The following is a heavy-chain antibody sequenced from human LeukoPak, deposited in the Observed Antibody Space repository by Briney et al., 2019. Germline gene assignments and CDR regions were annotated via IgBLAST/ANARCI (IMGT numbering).Heavy chain of an antibody. CDR1: GYTFTSYY. D-gene: IGHD3-22*01. J-gene: IGHJ2*01. V-gene: IGHV1-46*01. Sequence: ASVKVSCKASGYTFTSYYIHWVRQAPGQGLEWMGIINPGGGSTTYAHKFQGRVTMTRDTPTSTLYMEVSSLRSEDTAVYYCARKAPHDSSGWYFDLWGRGTLVTVSS. CDR2: INPGGGST. CDR3: ARKAPHDSSGWYFDL.